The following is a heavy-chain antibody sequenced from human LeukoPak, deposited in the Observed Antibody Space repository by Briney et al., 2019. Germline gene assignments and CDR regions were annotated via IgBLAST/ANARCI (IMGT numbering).Heavy chain of an antibody. CDR3: ASFSSGRTSRYYYGMDV. CDR2: IDPSDSYT. V-gene: IGHV5-10-1*01. D-gene: IGHD1-14*01. J-gene: IGHJ6*04. CDR1: GHSFTSYW. Sequence: GESLKISRKGSGHSFTSYWISWVRQMPGKGLEWMGRIDPSDSYTNYSPSFQGHVTISADKSISTAYLQWSSLKASDTAMYYCASFSSGRTSRYYYGMDVWGKGTTVTVSS.